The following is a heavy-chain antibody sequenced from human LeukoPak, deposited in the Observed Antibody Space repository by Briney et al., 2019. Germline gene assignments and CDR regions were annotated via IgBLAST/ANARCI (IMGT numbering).Heavy chain of an antibody. Sequence: PGTSLRLSCEASGFTFSSFPMHWVRQTPDKRLEWVAVISDDGRDTYYADSVKGRLTISRDNSKNTLYLQMNSLSPEDTAVVYFARVGRVSIYPSYMDVWGKGTTVTVSS. CDR2: ISDDGRDT. CDR3: ARVGRVSIYPSYMDV. J-gene: IGHJ6*03. CDR1: GFTFSSFP. V-gene: IGHV3-30*04. D-gene: IGHD6-6*01.